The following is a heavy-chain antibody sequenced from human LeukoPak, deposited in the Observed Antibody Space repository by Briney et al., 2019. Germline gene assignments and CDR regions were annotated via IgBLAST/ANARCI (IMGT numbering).Heavy chain of an antibody. CDR1: GFTVSSNY. D-gene: IGHD6-19*01. CDR2: INSDGSST. J-gene: IGHJ4*02. Sequence: GGSLRLSCAASGFTVSSNYMSWVRQAPGKGLEWVSRINSDGSSTSYADSVKGRFTISRDNAKNTLYLQMNSLRAEDTAVYYCAREPQYSSGWYVDYWGQGTLVTVSS. CDR3: AREPQYSSGWYVDY. V-gene: IGHV3-74*01.